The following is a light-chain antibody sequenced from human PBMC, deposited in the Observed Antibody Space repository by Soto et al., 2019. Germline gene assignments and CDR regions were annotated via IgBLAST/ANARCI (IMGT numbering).Light chain of an antibody. CDR1: QSLLYSSNNKNY. Sequence: DIVMTQSPDSLAVSLGERATINCKSSQSLLYSSNNKNYLAWYQQKPGQPPKLLIYWASTRESGVPDRFSGSGSETDFTLTISNLPAEDVAAYYCQQHYRTPQTFCQGTKVEI. J-gene: IGKJ1*01. CDR3: QQHYRTPQT. V-gene: IGKV4-1*01. CDR2: WAS.